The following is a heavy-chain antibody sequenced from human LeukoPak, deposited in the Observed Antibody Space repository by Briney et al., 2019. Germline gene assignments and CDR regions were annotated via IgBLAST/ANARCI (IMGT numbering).Heavy chain of an antibody. V-gene: IGHV4-59*12. D-gene: IGHD3-10*01. CDR1: GGSISIYS. Sequence: SETLSLTCTVSGGSISIYSWSWIRQPPGKGLEWIGYIYSTGNTNYNPSLKSRVTISVDTSKNQFSLKLSSVTAADTAVYYCARDLEPHYYGSGSYRFDWFDPWGQGTLVTVSS. J-gene: IGHJ5*02. CDR2: IYSTGNT. CDR3: ARDLEPHYYGSGSYRFDWFDP.